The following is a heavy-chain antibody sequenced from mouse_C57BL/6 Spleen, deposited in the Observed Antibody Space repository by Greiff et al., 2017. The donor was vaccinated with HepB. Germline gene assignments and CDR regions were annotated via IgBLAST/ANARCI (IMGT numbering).Heavy chain of an antibody. V-gene: IGHV1-52*01. CDR2: IDPSDSET. CDR3: ARGILRTGWYFDV. Sequence: QVQLQQPGAELVRPGSSVKLSCKASGYTFTSYWMHWVKQRPIQGLEWIGNIDPSDSETHYNQKFKDKATLTVEKSSSTAYMQLSSLTSEDSAVYYCARGILRTGWYFDVWGTGTTVTVSS. J-gene: IGHJ1*03. CDR1: GYTFTSYW. D-gene: IGHD1-1*01.